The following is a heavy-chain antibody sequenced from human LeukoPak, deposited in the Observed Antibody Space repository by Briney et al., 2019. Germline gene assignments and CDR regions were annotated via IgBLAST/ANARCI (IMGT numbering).Heavy chain of an antibody. V-gene: IGHV3-15*01. CDR2: IKKKMDGGTE. D-gene: IGHD5-18*01. J-gene: IGHJ4*02. Sequence: PGGSLRLSCAASGFTFDTYSMDWVRQAPGKGLEWVGRIKKKMDGGTEDYAAPVKGRFTIPRDDSIDTMYLQMNSLQIEDTAVYYCVREGNKYGYHSFDSWGQGTLVTVSS. CDR1: GFTFDTYS. CDR3: VREGNKYGYHSFDS.